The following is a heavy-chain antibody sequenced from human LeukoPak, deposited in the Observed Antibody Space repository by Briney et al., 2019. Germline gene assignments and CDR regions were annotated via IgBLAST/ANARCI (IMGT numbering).Heavy chain of an antibody. Sequence: SETLSLTCAVYGGSFSGHYWSWIRQPPGKGLEWIGEINHSGSTNYNPSLESRVTISVDTSKNHFSPKLSSVTAADTAVYYCARVGSGSFDYWGQGTLVTVSS. J-gene: IGHJ4*02. V-gene: IGHV4-34*01. CDR1: GGSFSGHY. CDR3: ARVGSGSFDY. D-gene: IGHD3-10*01. CDR2: INHSGST.